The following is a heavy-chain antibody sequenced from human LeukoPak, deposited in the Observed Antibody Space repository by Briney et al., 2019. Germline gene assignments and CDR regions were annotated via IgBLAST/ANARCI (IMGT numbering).Heavy chain of an antibody. CDR3: ARDVSRISDY. V-gene: IGHV3-21*01. D-gene: IGHD2-15*01. Sequence: PGGSLRLSCAASGFTFSSYSMNWVRQAPGKGLEWVSAISSGSGYIFYADSVKGRFTISRDNAKNSLYLQMNSLRADDTAVYYCARDVSRISDYWGQGTLVTVSS. J-gene: IGHJ4*02. CDR2: ISSGSGYI. CDR1: GFTFSSYS.